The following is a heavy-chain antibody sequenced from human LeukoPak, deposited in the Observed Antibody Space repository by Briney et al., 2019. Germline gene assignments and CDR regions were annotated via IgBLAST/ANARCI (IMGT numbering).Heavy chain of an antibody. D-gene: IGHD6-13*01. Sequence: PSETLSLTCTVSGGSISSYYWSWIRQPAGKGLEWIRRICTSGSTNYNPSLKSRVTMSVDTSKNQFSLKLSSVTAADTAVYYCARDALIAAAGNNWFDPWGQGTLVTVSS. CDR1: GGSISSYY. V-gene: IGHV4-4*07. CDR3: ARDALIAAAGNNWFDP. J-gene: IGHJ5*02. CDR2: ICTSGST.